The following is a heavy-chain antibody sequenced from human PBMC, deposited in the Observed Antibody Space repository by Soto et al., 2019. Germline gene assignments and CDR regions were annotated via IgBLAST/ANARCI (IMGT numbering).Heavy chain of an antibody. J-gene: IGHJ4*02. CDR2: IYYNGNT. CDR1: VGSVSSSSYY. Sequence: SETLSLTCTVSVGSVSSSSYYWGWARQSPGKGLEWIGTIYYNGNTYYNPSLKSRITIAIDTSKNHFSLRLTSVAAADTAVYYCARKLKYCSGPSCNFDYWGPGTLVTVSS. CDR3: ARKLKYCSGPSCNFDY. V-gene: IGHV4-39*02. D-gene: IGHD2-2*01.